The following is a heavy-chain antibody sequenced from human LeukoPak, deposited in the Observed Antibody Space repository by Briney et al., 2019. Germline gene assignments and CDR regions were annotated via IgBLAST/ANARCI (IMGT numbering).Heavy chain of an antibody. D-gene: IGHD3-10*01. Sequence: PGGSLRLSCAASGFTFSNYWMYWVRQAPGRGLVWVSRINEDGSRTMYADSVKGRFTISRDNAESTLYLEMTGLRADDTAVYYCARALFGASVGTDTWGQGTLVTVSS. CDR1: GFTFSNYW. CDR2: INEDGSRT. J-gene: IGHJ5*02. CDR3: ARALFGASVGTDT. V-gene: IGHV3-74*03.